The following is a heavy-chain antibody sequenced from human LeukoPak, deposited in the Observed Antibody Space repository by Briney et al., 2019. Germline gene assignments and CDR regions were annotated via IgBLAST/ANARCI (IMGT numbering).Heavy chain of an antibody. V-gene: IGHV4-34*01. J-gene: IGHJ5*02. CDR1: GGSFSGYY. CDR3: ARGPEYSSSSGQGWFDP. Sequence: PSETLSLTCAVYGGSFSGYYWSWIRQPPGKGLEWIGEINHSGSTNYNPSLKSRVTISVDTSKNQFSLKLSSVTAADTAVYYCARGPEYSSSSGQGWFDPWGQGTLVTVSS. D-gene: IGHD6-6*01. CDR2: INHSGST.